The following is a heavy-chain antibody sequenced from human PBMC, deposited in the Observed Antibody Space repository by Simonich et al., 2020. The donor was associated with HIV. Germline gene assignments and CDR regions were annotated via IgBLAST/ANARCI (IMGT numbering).Heavy chain of an antibody. CDR1: GGSFSGNY. CDR2: INHSGIT. D-gene: IGHD3-3*01. J-gene: IGHJ4*02. Sequence: QVQLQQWGAGLLKPSETLSLTCAVYGGSFSGNYWSWIRQPPGNGLEWIGEINHSGITNYKSSLNSRATISVDKSKNQFSLKLSSVTAADTAIYYCARRDRELILYFDYWGQGNLVTVSS. V-gene: IGHV4-34*01. CDR3: ARRDRELILYFDY.